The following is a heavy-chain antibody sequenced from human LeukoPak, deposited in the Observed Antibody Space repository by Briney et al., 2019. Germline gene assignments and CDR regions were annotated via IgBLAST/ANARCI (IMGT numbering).Heavy chain of an antibody. CDR2: IRYDGSNK. Sequence: GSLRLSCAASGFTFSSYGMHWVRQAPGKGLEWVAFIRYDGSNKYYADSVKGRFTISRENSQNTLYLRMNSLRADDTAVYSCAREGSGSYYYDGTNYYSPPDYWGQGTLVTVSS. V-gene: IGHV3-30*02. CDR1: GFTFSSYG. D-gene: IGHD3-22*01. CDR3: AREGSGSYYYDGTNYYSPPDY. J-gene: IGHJ4*02.